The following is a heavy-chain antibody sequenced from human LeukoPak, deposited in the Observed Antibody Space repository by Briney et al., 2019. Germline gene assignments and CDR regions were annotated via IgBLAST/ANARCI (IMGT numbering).Heavy chain of an antibody. V-gene: IGHV1-18*01. CDR2: ISVYNGNT. CDR3: ATINYDFWSRNMEV. CDR1: GDTIRGYG. J-gene: IGHJ6*02. D-gene: IGHD3-3*01. Sequence: GASVKVSCKASGDTIRGYGISWVRQAPGQGVEWMGWISVYNGNTDYVQKFQGRVSMTTDTSTSTAYMELRNLRSDDTALYYCATINYDFWSRNMEVWGQGTTVIVSS.